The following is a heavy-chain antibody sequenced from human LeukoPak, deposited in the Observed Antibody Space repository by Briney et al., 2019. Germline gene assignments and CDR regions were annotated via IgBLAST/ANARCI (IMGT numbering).Heavy chain of an antibody. CDR3: ARPQPNSYSSSWYFDY. Sequence: PSETLSLTCTVSGGSISSSRYYWGWIRQPPGKGLEWIGSIYYSGSTYYNPSLKSRVTISVDTSKNQFSLKLSSVTAADTAVYYRARPQPNSYSSSWYFDYWGQGTLVTVSS. CDR1: GGSISSSRYY. CDR2: IYYSGST. V-gene: IGHV4-39*01. D-gene: IGHD6-13*01. J-gene: IGHJ4*02.